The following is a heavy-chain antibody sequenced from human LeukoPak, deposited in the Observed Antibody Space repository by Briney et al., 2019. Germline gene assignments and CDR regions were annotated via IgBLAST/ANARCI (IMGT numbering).Heavy chain of an antibody. CDR3: ARGHTTSPSFDY. CDR1: GYTFTDYH. Sequence: ASVKVSCKASGYTFTDYHIYWVRQAPGQGLEWMGWLNPNRGVASYAQEFQGRVTMTRDTSISTAYMELSSLRSDDTAVYFCARGHTTSPSFDYWGQGTLVTVSS. D-gene: IGHD1-14*01. J-gene: IGHJ4*02. V-gene: IGHV1-2*02. CDR2: LNPNRGVA.